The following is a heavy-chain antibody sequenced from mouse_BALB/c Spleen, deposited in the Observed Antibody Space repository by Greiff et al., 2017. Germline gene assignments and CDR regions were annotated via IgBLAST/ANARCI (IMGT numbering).Heavy chain of an antibody. CDR3: ARRAYYYGSNYAMDD. CDR1: GYTFTDYA. CDR2: ISTYYGDA. J-gene: IGHJ4*01. Sequence: QVQLQQSGAELVRPGVSVKISCKGSGYTFTDYAMHWVKQSHAKSLEWIGVISTYYGDASYNQKFKGKATMTVDKSSSTAYMELARLTSEDSAIYYCARRAYYYGSNYAMDDWGQGTSVTVSS. D-gene: IGHD1-1*01. V-gene: IGHV1S137*01.